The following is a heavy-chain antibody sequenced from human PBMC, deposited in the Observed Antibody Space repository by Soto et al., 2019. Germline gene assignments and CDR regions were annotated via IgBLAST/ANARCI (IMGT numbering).Heavy chain of an antibody. J-gene: IGHJ4*02. CDR3: ARRAPYGSGSYYKRPFDY. CDR1: GGSFSGYY. CDR2: INHSGST. D-gene: IGHD3-10*01. Sequence: SETLSLTCTVSGGSFSGYYWNWIRQPPGKGLEWIGEINHSGSTNYNPSLKSRVTMSVDTSKSQFSLKLSSVTAADTAVYYCARRAPYGSGSYYKRPFDYWGQGTLVTVSS. V-gene: IGHV4-34*01.